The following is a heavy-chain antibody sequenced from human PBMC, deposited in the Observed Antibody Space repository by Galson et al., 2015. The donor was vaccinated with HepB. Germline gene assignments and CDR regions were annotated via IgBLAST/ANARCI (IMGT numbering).Heavy chain of an antibody. Sequence: SLRLSCAASGFTFSRCRMSWVRQAPGKGLEWVANIKQDGSEKYYVDSVKGRFTISRDNAKNSLYLQMNSLRAEDTAVYYCASLDTAVVGDPPAYWGQGTLVTVSS. D-gene: IGHD5-18*01. CDR1: GFTFSRCR. CDR3: ASLDTAVVGDPPAY. V-gene: IGHV3-7*03. J-gene: IGHJ4*02. CDR2: IKQDGSEK.